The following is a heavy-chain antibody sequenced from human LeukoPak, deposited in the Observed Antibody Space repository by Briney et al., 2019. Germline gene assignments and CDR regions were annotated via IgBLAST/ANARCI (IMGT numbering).Heavy chain of an antibody. CDR2: IYYSGST. Sequence: SETLSLTCTVSGGSISSYYWSWIRQPPGKGLEWIGYIYYSGSTNYNPSLKSRVTISVDTSKNQFSLKLSSVTAADTAVYYCARGYGIVWGQGTMVTVSS. D-gene: IGHD5-18*01. CDR3: ARGYGIV. J-gene: IGHJ3*01. V-gene: IGHV4-59*01. CDR1: GGSISSYY.